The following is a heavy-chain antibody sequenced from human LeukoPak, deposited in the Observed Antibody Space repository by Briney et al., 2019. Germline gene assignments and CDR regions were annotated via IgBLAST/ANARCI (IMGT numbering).Heavy chain of an antibody. Sequence: PGGSLRLSCAASGFTFSHYWMSWVRQAPGKGLEWGANIKQDGSEKYYVDSVKGRFTISRDNAKNSLYLQMNTLRPEDTAVYYCARERQNKDFWSGGDYWGQGTLVTVSS. CDR3: ARERQNKDFWSGGDY. D-gene: IGHD3-3*01. CDR1: GFTFSHYW. CDR2: IKQDGSEK. V-gene: IGHV3-7*01. J-gene: IGHJ4*02.